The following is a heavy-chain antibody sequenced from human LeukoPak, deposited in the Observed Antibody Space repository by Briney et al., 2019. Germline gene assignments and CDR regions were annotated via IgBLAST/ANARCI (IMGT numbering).Heavy chain of an antibody. CDR3: ARVTPIAVRRSDFDY. CDR1: GYTFTGYY. Sequence: ASVKVSCKASGYTFTGYYMHWVRQAPGQGLEWMGRINPNSGGTNYAQKFQGRVTMTRDTSISTAYMELSRLRSDDTAVYYCARVTPIAVRRSDFDYWGQGTLVTVSS. D-gene: IGHD6-6*01. CDR2: INPNSGGT. V-gene: IGHV1-2*06. J-gene: IGHJ4*02.